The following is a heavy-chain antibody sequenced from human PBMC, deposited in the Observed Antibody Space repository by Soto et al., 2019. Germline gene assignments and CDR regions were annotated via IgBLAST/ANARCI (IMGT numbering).Heavy chain of an antibody. J-gene: IGHJ4*02. V-gene: IGHV4-34*01. D-gene: IGHD5-18*01. CDR3: ARGGKDTAMVWFDY. CDR2: INHSGST. CDR1: GGSFSGYY. Sequence: QVQLQQWGAGLLKPSETLSLTCAVYGGSFSGYYWSWIRQPPGKGLEWIGEINHSGSTNYNPSLKRRGTVSVDTSKNQFSVKLRSVTAADTAVYYCARGGKDTAMVWFDYWGQGTLVTVSS.